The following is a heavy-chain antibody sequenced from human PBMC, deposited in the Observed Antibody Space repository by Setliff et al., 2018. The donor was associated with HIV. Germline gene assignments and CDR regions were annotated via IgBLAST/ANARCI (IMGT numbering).Heavy chain of an antibody. D-gene: IGHD6-13*01. CDR2: ISSSSSTI. Sequence: GGSLRLSCAASGFTFSSAWMGWVRQAPAKGLEWVSYISSSSSTIYYADSVKGRFTISRDNARNTLYLEMNSLRVEDTAVYYCVRVAGFSSSWFGYWGQGTLVTVS. J-gene: IGHJ4*02. CDR3: VRVAGFSSSWFGY. CDR1: GFTFSSAW. V-gene: IGHV3-48*04.